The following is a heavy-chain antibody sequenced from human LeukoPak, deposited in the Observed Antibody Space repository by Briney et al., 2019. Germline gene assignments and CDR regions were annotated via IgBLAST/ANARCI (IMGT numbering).Heavy chain of an antibody. D-gene: IGHD3-3*01. CDR1: GGSISSSSYY. CDR2: INHSGST. J-gene: IGHJ4*02. V-gene: IGHV4-39*07. Sequence: PSETLSLTCTVSGGSISSSSYYWGWIRQPPGKGLEWIGEINHSGSTNYNPSLKSRVTISVDTSKNQFSLKLSSVTAADTAVYYCARVLSLRPTIFGVPTKGHLDYWGQGTLVTVSS. CDR3: ARVLSLRPTIFGVPTKGHLDY.